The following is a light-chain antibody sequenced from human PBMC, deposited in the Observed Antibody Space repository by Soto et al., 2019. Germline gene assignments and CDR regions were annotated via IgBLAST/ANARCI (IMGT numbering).Light chain of an antibody. CDR1: SSDVGGYNY. Sequence: QSVLAQHPSASGSPGQSVTISCTGTSSDVGGYNYVSWYQQHPGKAPKLMIYEVTKRPSGVPDRFSGSKSGNTASLTVSGLQAEDEADYYCSSYAGNYNLVFGGGTKVTVL. J-gene: IGLJ2*01. V-gene: IGLV2-8*01. CDR3: SSYAGNYNLV. CDR2: EVT.